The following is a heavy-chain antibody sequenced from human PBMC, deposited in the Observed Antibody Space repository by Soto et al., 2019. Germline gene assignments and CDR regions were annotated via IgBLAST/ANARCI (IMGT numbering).Heavy chain of an antibody. Sequence: ASVKVSCKVSGYTLTELSMHWVRQAPGQGLEWMGIINPSGGSTSYAQKFQGRVTMTRDTSTSTVYMELSSLRSEDTAVYYCASLPYPSPITIFGVAMNADDAFDIWGQGTMVTVSS. J-gene: IGHJ3*02. D-gene: IGHD3-3*01. CDR3: ASLPYPSPITIFGVAMNADDAFDI. CDR1: GYTLTELS. V-gene: IGHV1-46*01. CDR2: INPSGGST.